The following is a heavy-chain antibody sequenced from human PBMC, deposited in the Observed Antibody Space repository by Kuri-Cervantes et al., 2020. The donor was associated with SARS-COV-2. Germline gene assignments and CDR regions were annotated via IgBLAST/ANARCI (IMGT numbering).Heavy chain of an antibody. CDR2: INPNGGGT. D-gene: IGHD3-10*01. Sequence: ASVKVSCKAAGYTFSDYYMYWVRQAPGQGHEWMGLINPNGGGTNYAQKFQGWVTMTSDTSSTGYMELSRLRSDDTAVYYCARGMVRGLIQTYYYGMDVWGQGTTVTVSS. CDR1: GYTFSDYY. V-gene: IGHV1-2*04. J-gene: IGHJ6*02. CDR3: ARGMVRGLIQTYYYGMDV.